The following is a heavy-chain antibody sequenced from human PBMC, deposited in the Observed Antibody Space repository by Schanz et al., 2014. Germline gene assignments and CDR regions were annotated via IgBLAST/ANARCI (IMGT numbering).Heavy chain of an antibody. Sequence: QVQLVESGGGVVQPGTSLRLSCAASGFTFRGHAMHWVRQAPGQGLEKVAVTSTDGTKTYYVASVRGRFTISRDNSKNTVYLQMNSLRSEDTAVYYCTRDRGALINHNDALDLWGQGTMVSVSS. CDR1: GFTFRGHA. V-gene: IGHV3-30*04. D-gene: IGHD3-16*01. J-gene: IGHJ3*01. CDR3: TRDRGALINHNDALDL. CDR2: TSTDGTKT.